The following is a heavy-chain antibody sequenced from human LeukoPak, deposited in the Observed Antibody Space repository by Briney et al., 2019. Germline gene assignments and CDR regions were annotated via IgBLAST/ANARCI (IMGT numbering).Heavy chain of an antibody. D-gene: IGHD2-21*01. Sequence: GGSLRLSCAASGFTFSDYYMSWIRQVPGKGLEWVSYIGRSGTTIHYADSVKGRFTISWDNAKKSLYLQMNSLRAEDTAVYYCAKVGLLSGLWDYWGQGTLVTVSS. J-gene: IGHJ4*02. CDR2: IGRSGTTI. V-gene: IGHV3-11*01. CDR1: GFTFSDYY. CDR3: AKVGLLSGLWDY.